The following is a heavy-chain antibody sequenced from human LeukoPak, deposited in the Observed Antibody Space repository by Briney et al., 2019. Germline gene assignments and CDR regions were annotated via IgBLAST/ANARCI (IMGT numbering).Heavy chain of an antibody. D-gene: IGHD6-19*01. CDR3: AREAAGYSSGWPDY. Sequence: GGSLRLSCAASGFTFSSYAMSWVRQAPGKGLEWVSAISGGSVNTYYADSVKGRFTISRDNSKNTLYLQMNTLRAEDTAVYYCAREAAGYSSGWPDYWGQGTLVTVSS. CDR1: GFTFSSYA. CDR2: ISGGSVNT. J-gene: IGHJ4*02. V-gene: IGHV3-23*01.